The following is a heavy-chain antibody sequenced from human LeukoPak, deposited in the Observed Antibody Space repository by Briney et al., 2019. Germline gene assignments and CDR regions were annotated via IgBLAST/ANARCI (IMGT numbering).Heavy chain of an antibody. D-gene: IGHD3-10*01. CDR3: ARVSVVREVIMGHFDY. CDR1: GDSVSSNSAA. V-gene: IGHV6-1*01. J-gene: IGHJ4*02. Sequence: SQTLSLTCAISGDSVSSNSAAWNWIRQSPSRGLEWLGRTYYRSKWYNDYAVSVKSRITINPDTSKNQFSLQLNSVTPEDTAVYYCARVSVVREVIMGHFDYWGQGTLVTVSS. CDR2: TYYRSKWYN.